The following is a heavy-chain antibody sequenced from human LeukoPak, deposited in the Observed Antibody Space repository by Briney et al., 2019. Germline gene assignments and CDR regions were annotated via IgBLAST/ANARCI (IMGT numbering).Heavy chain of an antibody. J-gene: IGHJ4*02. CDR2: INHSGST. V-gene: IGHV4-34*01. CDR1: GVSFSGYY. Sequence: SETVSLTCSVYGVSFSGYYWSWIRQPPGKGLEWLGEINHSGSTNYNPSLKSRVTISVDTPKNQFSLKLSSVTAADTAVYYCARGARGYIVATSGIDYWGQGNLDRVSS. CDR3: ARGARGYIVATSGIDY. D-gene: IGHD5-12*01.